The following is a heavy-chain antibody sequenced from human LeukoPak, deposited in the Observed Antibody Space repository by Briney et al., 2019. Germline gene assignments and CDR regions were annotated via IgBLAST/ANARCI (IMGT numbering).Heavy chain of an antibody. J-gene: IGHJ2*01. CDR1: GYTFTSYA. CDR2: TNAGNGNT. D-gene: IGHD6-19*01. Sequence: EASVKVSCKASGYTFTSYAMHWVRQAPGQRLEWMGWTNAGNGNTKYSQNFQGRVTFTRDTSASTAYMELSSLRSEDTAVYYCARPIGYSSGGFDLWGRGTLVTVSS. CDR3: ARPIGYSSGGFDL. V-gene: IGHV1-3*01.